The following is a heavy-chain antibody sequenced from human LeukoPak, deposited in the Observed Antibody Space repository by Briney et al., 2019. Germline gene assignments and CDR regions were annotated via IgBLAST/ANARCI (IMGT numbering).Heavy chain of an antibody. CDR2: FDPEDGET. CDR3: ASYRVNQPFYDFWSGYPNYFDY. CDR1: GYTFTGYY. D-gene: IGHD3-3*01. V-gene: IGHV1-24*01. J-gene: IGHJ4*02. Sequence: ASVKVSCKASGYTFTGYYMHWVRQAPGKGLEWMGGFDPEDGETIYAQKFQGRVTMTEDTSTDTAYMELSSLRSEDTAVYYCASYRVNQPFYDFWSGYPNYFDYWGQGTLVTVSS.